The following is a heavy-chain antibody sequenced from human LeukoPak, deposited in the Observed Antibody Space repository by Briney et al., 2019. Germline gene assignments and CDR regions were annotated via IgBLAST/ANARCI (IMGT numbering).Heavy chain of an antibody. V-gene: IGHV3-7*01. D-gene: IGHD1-26*01. CDR1: GFTFSSYA. Sequence: PGGSLRLSCAASGFTFSSYAMSWVRQAPGKELEWVANIKQDGSEKYYVVSVKGRFTISRDNAKDSLYLEMNSLRAEDTAVYYCARGSGSFYIYWGQGTLVTVSS. CDR2: IKQDGSEK. J-gene: IGHJ4*02. CDR3: ARGSGSFYIY.